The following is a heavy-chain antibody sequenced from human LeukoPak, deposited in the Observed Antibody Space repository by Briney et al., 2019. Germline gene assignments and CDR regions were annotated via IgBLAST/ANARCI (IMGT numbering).Heavy chain of an antibody. CDR3: AREYPRGDIVVVIAEELAFDI. J-gene: IGHJ3*02. CDR1: GFTFSSYW. V-gene: IGHV3-74*01. CDR2: INTDGSST. D-gene: IGHD2-21*01. Sequence: GGSLRLSCAASGFTFSSYWMHWVRQAPGKGLVWVSRINTDGSSTSYADSVKGRFTISRDNAKNTLYLQMNSLRAEDTAVYYCAREYPRGDIVVVIAEELAFDIWGQGTMVTVSS.